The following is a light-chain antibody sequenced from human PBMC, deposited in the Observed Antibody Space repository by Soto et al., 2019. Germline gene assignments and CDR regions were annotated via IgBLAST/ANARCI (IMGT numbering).Light chain of an antibody. Sequence: DIKMTQSPSSLSASVGDRVTITCRASQSISSYLNWYQQKPGKAPKLLIYAASSLQSGVPSRFSGSGSGTDFTLTISSLQPEDFATYYCQRSYSTPLTLGGGSKV. V-gene: IGKV1-39*01. J-gene: IGKJ4*01. CDR2: AAS. CDR1: QSISSY. CDR3: QRSYSTPLT.